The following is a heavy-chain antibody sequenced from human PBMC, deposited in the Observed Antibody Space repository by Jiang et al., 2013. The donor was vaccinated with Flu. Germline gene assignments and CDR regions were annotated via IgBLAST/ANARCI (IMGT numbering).Heavy chain of an antibody. CDR1: GFTFSSSG. Sequence: VQLLESGGGLVQPGGSLRLSCAASGFTFSSSGMHWVRQAPGKGLEYVSAISSNGDSTYYANSVKGRFTISRDNSKNTLYLQMGSLRAEDMAVYYCARSRGGGQTIFDYWGQGTLVTVSS. J-gene: IGHJ4*02. CDR3: ARSRGGGQTIFDY. D-gene: IGHD4-23*01. CDR2: ISSNGDST. V-gene: IGHV3-64*01.